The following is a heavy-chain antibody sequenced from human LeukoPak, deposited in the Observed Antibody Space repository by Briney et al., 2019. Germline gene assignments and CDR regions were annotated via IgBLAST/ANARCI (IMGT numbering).Heavy chain of an antibody. Sequence: GGSLRLSCAASGFTFSNYAMTWVRQAPGKGLEYVSTINGPGSTTYYADSVKGRFTISRDNSKNTLYLQMNSLRDEDTDVYYCAKGMINDWSALEYWGQGTLVTVSS. D-gene: IGHD3-16*01. CDR2: INGPGSTT. J-gene: IGHJ4*02. V-gene: IGHV3-23*01. CDR1: GFTFSNYA. CDR3: AKGMINDWSALEY.